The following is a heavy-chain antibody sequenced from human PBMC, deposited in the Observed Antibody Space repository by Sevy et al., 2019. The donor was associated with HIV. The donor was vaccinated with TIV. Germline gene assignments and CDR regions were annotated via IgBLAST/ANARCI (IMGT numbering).Heavy chain of an antibody. CDR3: AHALGYCRSDTCSRFDP. J-gene: IGHJ5*02. V-gene: IGHV2-5*01. CDR1: GFSLSTTGVG. D-gene: IGHD2-15*01. Sequence: SGPTLVNPTQTLTLTCTFSGFSLSTTGVGVGWIRQPPGKALEWLGIIYWNDDKPYSPPLNSRLTITKDTSKNQVVLTMTNMDPVDTATYYCAHALGYCRSDTCSRFDPWGQGTLVTVSS. CDR2: IYWNDDK.